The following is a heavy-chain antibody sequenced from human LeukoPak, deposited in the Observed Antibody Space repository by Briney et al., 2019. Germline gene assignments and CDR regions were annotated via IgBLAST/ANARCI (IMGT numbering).Heavy chain of an antibody. CDR2: IRYDGSNK. Sequence: GGSLRLSCAASGFTFSSYGMHWVRQAPGKGLEWVAFIRYDGSNKYYADSVKGRFTISRDNSKNTLYLQMNSLRAEDTAVYYCAKDFPRIAARPHDAFDIWGQGTMVTVSS. J-gene: IGHJ3*02. D-gene: IGHD6-6*01. V-gene: IGHV3-30*02. CDR1: GFTFSSYG. CDR3: AKDFPRIAARPHDAFDI.